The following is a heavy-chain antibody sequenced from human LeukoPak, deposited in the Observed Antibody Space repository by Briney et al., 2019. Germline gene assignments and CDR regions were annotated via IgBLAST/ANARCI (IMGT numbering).Heavy chain of an antibody. J-gene: IGHJ4*02. D-gene: IGHD1-26*01. Sequence: ASVKVSCKASGYTFTSYGISWVRQAPGQGLEWMGWISAYNGNTNYAQKLQGRVTMTTDTSTSTAYMELRSLRSDDTAVYYCARRVGATDKYYFDYWGQGTLVTVSS. V-gene: IGHV1-18*01. CDR3: ARRVGATDKYYFDY. CDR1: GYTFTSYG. CDR2: ISAYNGNT.